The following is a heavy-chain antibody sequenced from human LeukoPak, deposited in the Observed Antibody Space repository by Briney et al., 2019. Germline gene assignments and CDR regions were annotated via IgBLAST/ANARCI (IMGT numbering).Heavy chain of an antibody. J-gene: IGHJ5*02. CDR1: GGSISSYY. V-gene: IGHV4-59*01. CDR3: ARGHYHGSGSYYTGGLDWFDP. CDR2: IYYSGST. D-gene: IGHD3-10*01. Sequence: SQTLSLTCTVSGGSISSYYWSWIRQPPGKGLEWIGYIYYSGSTNYNPSLKSRVIISVDTSKNQFSLKLSSVTAADTAVYYCARGHYHGSGSYYTGGLDWFDPWGQGTLVTVSS.